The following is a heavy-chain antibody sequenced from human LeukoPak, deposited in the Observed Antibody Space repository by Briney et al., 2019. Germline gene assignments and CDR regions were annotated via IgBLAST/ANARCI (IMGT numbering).Heavy chain of an antibody. J-gene: IGHJ3*01. D-gene: IGHD2-21*01. CDR1: GFTFSNYW. Sequence: PAGSLRLSCAASGFTFSNYWMSWVRQAPGKGLKWVSTIKEDGSEKYYADSVKGRFTISRDNAKNSLNLQRNSLRAEDTAVYYCAREGLWVGLDSGKTRQAYWESWGQGTMVTVSS. CDR3: AREGLWVGLDSGKTRQAYWES. V-gene: IGHV3-7*04. CDR2: IKEDGSEK.